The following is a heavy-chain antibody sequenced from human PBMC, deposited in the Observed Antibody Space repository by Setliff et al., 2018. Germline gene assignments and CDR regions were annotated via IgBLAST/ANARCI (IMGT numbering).Heavy chain of an antibody. CDR3: ASSRTWIPVLDY. J-gene: IGHJ4*02. CDR2: LSSANNYI. D-gene: IGHD5-18*01. Sequence: GGSLRLSCAASGFAFASYNMIWVRQAPGKGLEWVSSLSSANNYIVYADSVKGRFTTSRDNAKSSLYLQMNSLTAEDTAIYYCASSRTWIPVLDYCGQGTLVTVSS. V-gene: IGHV3-21*01. CDR1: GFAFASYN.